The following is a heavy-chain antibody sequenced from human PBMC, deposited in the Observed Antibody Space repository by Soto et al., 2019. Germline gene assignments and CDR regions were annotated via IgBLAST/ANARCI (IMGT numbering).Heavy chain of an antibody. CDR3: ASQSLYCISTSCYVDRDYDFGSGYYTGGMDV. Sequence: QVQLVESGGGLVKPGGSLRLSCAASGFTFSDYYMSWIRQAPGKGLEWVSYISSSGSTIDYADSVKGRFTISRDNAKNSLYLQMNGLRADDTAVYYFASQSLYCISTSCYVDRDYDFGSGYYTGGMDVWGQGTTVTVSS. V-gene: IGHV3-11*01. CDR1: GFTFSDYY. D-gene: IGHD3-3*01. J-gene: IGHJ6*01. CDR2: ISSSGSTI.